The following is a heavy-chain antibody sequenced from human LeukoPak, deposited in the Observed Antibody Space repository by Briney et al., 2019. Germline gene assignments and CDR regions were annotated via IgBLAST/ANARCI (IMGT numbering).Heavy chain of an antibody. D-gene: IGHD3-22*01. CDR2: IYTGGNT. CDR3: ARVASGYYYSSPDGMDV. J-gene: IGHJ6*02. V-gene: IGHV3-53*01. Sequence: GGSLRLSCAASGFTVSSNYLSWVRQAPGKGLEWISVIYTGGNTYYADSVKGRFTFSRDNSKNTLYLQMNSLRAEDPATYYCARVASGYYYSSPDGMDVWGQGTTVTVSS. CDR1: GFTVSSNY.